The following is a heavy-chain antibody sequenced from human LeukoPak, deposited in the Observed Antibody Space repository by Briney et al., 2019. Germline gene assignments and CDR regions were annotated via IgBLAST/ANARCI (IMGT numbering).Heavy chain of an antibody. CDR1: RYSITSGYY. Sequence: SETLSLTCTVSRYSITSGYYWGWIRQPPGKGLEWIGSIYHSGSTYYNPSLKSRVTISVDTSKNQVSLKLTSVSAADTAVYYCARLGLTVTGTYYYYYMDVWGKGTTVTISS. CDR3: ARLGLTVTGTYYYYYMDV. D-gene: IGHD6-19*01. CDR2: IYHSGST. J-gene: IGHJ6*03. V-gene: IGHV4-38-2*02.